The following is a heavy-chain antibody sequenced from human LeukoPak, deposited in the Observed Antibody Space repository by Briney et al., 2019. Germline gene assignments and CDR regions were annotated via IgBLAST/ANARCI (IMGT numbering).Heavy chain of an antibody. CDR1: GFTFSSYT. D-gene: IGHD2-8*01. J-gene: IGHJ4*02. Sequence: GGSLRLSCSVSGFTFSSYTMHWVRQAPGKGLEYVSSININGGRTYYADSVKGRFTISRDNSKNMVYLQMSSLRAEDTAVYYCVKDKWIDHWGQGTLVTVSS. CDR3: VKDKWIDH. CDR2: ININGGRT. V-gene: IGHV3-64D*09.